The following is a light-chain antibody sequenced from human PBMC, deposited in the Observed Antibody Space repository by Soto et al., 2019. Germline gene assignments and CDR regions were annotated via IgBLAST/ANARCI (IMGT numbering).Light chain of an antibody. V-gene: IGKV1-5*03. CDR2: KAS. CDR3: QHYNSYSEA. J-gene: IGKJ1*01. Sequence: DIQMTQSPSTLPVSVEDIVTITCRASQTISSWLAWYQQKPGKAPKLLIYKASTLKSGVPSRFSGSGSGTEFTLTISSLQPDDFATYYCQHYNSYSEAFGQGSKVDVK. CDR1: QTISSW.